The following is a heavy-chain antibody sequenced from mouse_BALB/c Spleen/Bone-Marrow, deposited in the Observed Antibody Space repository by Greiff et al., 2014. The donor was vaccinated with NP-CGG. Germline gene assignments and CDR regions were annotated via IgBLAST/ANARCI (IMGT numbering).Heavy chain of an antibody. Sequence: EVQLVESGPGLVKPSQSLSLTCTVTGYSITSDYAWNWIRQFPGNKLEWMGYISYSGSTSYNPSLKSRISITRDTSKNQSFLQLNSVTTEDTATYYRARYDYDGVDYWGQGTTLTVSS. V-gene: IGHV3-2*02. CDR2: ISYSGST. CDR3: ARYDYDGVDY. J-gene: IGHJ2*01. D-gene: IGHD2-4*01. CDR1: GYSITSDYA.